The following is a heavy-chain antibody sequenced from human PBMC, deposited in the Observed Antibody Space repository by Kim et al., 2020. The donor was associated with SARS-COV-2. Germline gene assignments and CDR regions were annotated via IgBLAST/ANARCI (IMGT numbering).Heavy chain of an antibody. CDR3: ARVAAAGTGLNFAY. V-gene: IGHV1-69*13. CDR2: IIPIFGTA. D-gene: IGHD6-13*01. CDR1: GGTFSSYA. J-gene: IGHJ4*02. Sequence: SVKVSCKASGGTFSSYAISWVRQAPGQGLEWMGGIIPIFGTANYAQKFQGRVTITADESTSTAYMELSSLRSEDTAVYYCARVAAAGTGLNFAYWGQGTLVTVSS.